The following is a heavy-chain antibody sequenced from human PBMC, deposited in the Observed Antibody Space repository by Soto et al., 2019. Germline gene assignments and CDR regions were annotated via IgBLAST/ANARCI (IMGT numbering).Heavy chain of an antibody. V-gene: IGHV3-74*01. CDR3: ERERGGYSSDF. D-gene: IGHD2-15*01. J-gene: IGHJ4*02. CDR2: INGDGDDT. CDR1: GFSFSSYW. Sequence: EVQLVESGGGLVQPGGSLRLSCAASGFSFSSYWMHWLRQVPGKGLVWVSRINGDGDDTNYADSVKGRFTISRDNAKNTLYLQMNSLRAEDTAVYYCERERGGYSSDFWGQGTLVTVSS.